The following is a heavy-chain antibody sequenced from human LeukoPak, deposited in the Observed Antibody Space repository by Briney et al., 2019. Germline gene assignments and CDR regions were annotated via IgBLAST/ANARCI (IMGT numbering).Heavy chain of an antibody. CDR1: GFTFSSYG. Sequence: GRSLRLSCAASGFTFSSYGMHWVRQAPGKGLEWVAVICYDGSNKYYADSVKGRFTISRDNSKNTLYLQMNSLRAEDTAVYYCARDKGVDRIAAAGTFGEVDYWGQGTLVTVSS. CDR2: ICYDGSNK. J-gene: IGHJ4*02. V-gene: IGHV3-33*01. CDR3: ARDKGVDRIAAAGTFGEVDY. D-gene: IGHD6-13*01.